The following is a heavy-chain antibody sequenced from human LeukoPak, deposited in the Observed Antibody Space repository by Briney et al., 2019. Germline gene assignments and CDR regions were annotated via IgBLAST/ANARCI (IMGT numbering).Heavy chain of an antibody. CDR3: AKDRDSLTWYKDAFHI. J-gene: IGHJ3*02. Sequence: GGSLRLSCAASGFTLSSYGMSWVRQAPGKGLEWVSTISGSGGATYYANSVKGRLTISRDNSNNTLYLQMNSLRAEDTAIYYCAKDRDSLTWYKDAFHIWGLGTMVTVSS. CDR2: ISGSGGAT. CDR1: GFTLSSYG. V-gene: IGHV3-23*01. D-gene: IGHD3-9*01.